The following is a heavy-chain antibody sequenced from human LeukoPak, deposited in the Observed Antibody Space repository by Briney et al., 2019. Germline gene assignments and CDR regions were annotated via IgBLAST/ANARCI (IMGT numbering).Heavy chain of an antibody. CDR3: AKAATSYYFDY. V-gene: IGHV3-23*01. Sequence: GGSLRLSCAASGFTFNTYAMSWVRQAPGKGLEWVSGISGSGGSTYYADSVKGRFTITRDNSKNTLYLQMNSLRAEDTAVYYCAKAATSYYFDYWGQGTLVTVSS. CDR1: GFTFNTYA. J-gene: IGHJ4*02. CDR2: ISGSGGST. D-gene: IGHD5-12*01.